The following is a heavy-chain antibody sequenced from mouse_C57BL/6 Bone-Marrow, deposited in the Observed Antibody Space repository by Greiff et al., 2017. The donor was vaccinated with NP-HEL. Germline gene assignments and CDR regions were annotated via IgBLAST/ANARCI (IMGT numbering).Heavy chain of an antibody. D-gene: IGHD1-1*01. V-gene: IGHV3-6*01. J-gene: IGHJ3*01. CDR1: GYSITSGYY. CDR3: AKENYYYGSSFAWFAY. CDR2: ISYDGSN. Sequence: EVQLVESGPGLVKPSQSLSLTCSVTGYSITSGYYWNWIRQFPGNKLEWMGYISYDGSNNYNPSLKNRISITRDTSKNQFFLKLNSVTTEDTATYYCAKENYYYGSSFAWFAYWGQGTLVTVSA.